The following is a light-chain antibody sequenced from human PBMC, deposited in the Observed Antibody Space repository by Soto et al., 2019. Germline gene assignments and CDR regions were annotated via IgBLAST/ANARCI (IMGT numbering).Light chain of an antibody. CDR1: SSDGGGYNY. Sequence: SALTQPASVSGSAGQSITISCTGTSSDGGGYNYVSWYQQHPGKAPKLMIYEVSNRPSGVSNRFSGSKSGNTASLTISGLQAEDEADYYCSSYTSSSTLYVFGTGTKV. V-gene: IGLV2-14*01. CDR2: EVS. CDR3: SSYTSSSTLYV. J-gene: IGLJ1*01.